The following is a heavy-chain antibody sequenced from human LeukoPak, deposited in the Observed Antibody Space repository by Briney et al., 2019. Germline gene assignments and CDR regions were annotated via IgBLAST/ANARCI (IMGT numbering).Heavy chain of an antibody. V-gene: IGHV4-59*01. Sequence: SETLSLTCSVSGGSMYSYYWSWIRQPPGKGLEWIGYISYSESARYNPSLRSRVTISIDTSKSQFSLKVSPVTAADSAVYYCARGPDDFDYWGQGILVTVSS. CDR2: ISYSESA. J-gene: IGHJ4*02. CDR1: GGSMYSYY. CDR3: ARGPDDFDY. D-gene: IGHD5-24*01.